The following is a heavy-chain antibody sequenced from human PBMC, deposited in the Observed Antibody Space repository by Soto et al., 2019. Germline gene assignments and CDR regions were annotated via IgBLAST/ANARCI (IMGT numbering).Heavy chain of an antibody. V-gene: IGHV4-34*01. CDR1: GGSFSGYY. CDR3: AKVFPGIAAAWPGVMDV. CDR2: INHSGST. Sequence: SETLCLTCAVYGGSFSGYYWSWIRQPPGKGREWIGEINHSGSTNYNPSLKSRVTISVAPSKNQFSLKLSSVTAADTAVYYCAKVFPGIAAAWPGVMDVWGQGTTVTVSS. D-gene: IGHD6-13*01. J-gene: IGHJ6*02.